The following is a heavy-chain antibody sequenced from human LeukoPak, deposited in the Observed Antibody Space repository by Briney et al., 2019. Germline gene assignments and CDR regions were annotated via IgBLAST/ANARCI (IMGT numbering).Heavy chain of an antibody. V-gene: IGHV3-21*01. CDR1: GFTFSSYS. J-gene: IGHJ6*02. Sequence: GVSLRLSCAASGFTFSSYSMNWVRQAPGKGLEWVSSISSSSSYIYYADSVKGRFTISRDNAKNSLYLQMNSLRAEDTAVYYCARVWGRIAAAGSYYYGMDVWGQGTTVTVSS. D-gene: IGHD6-13*01. CDR3: ARVWGRIAAAGSYYYGMDV. CDR2: ISSSSSYI.